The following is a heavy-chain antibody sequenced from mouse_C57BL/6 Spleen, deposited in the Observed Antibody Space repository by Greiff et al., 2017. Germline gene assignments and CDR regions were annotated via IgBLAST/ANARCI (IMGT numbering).Heavy chain of an antibody. CDR2: INPSNGGT. CDR1: GYTFTSYW. Sequence: QVQLQQPGTELVKPGASVKLSCKASGYTFTSYWMHWVKQRPGQGLEWIGNINPSNGGTNYNEKFKSKATLTVDKSSSTAYMQLCSLTSEDSQVYFCVSDYTGIIYAMDYWGHGTSVTASS. V-gene: IGHV1-53*01. J-gene: IGHJ4*01. D-gene: IGHD1-1*01. CDR3: VSDYTGIIYAMDY.